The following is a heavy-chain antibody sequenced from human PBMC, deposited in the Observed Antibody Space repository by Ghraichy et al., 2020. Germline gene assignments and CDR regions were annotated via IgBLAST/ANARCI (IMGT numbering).Heavy chain of an antibody. V-gene: IGHV4-4*07. Sequence: ETLSLTCTVSGGSISSYYWSWIRQPAGKGLEWIGRIYTSGSTNYNPSLKSRVTMSVDTSKNQFSLKLSSVTAADTAVYYCARDLNWDYGGKITYFDYWGQGTLVTVSS. D-gene: IGHD4-23*01. CDR3: ARDLNWDYGGKITYFDY. CDR1: GGSISSYY. CDR2: IYTSGST. J-gene: IGHJ4*02.